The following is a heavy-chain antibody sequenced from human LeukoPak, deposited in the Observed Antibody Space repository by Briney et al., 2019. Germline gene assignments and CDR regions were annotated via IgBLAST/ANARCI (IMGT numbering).Heavy chain of an antibody. CDR1: AFIFSSYG. Sequence: PGGSLRLSCAASAFIFSSYGMHWVRQAPGKGLEWVAYIQYDGSNKQYADSVRGRFSISRDSSKNTLFLQMNRLRPEDAAVYYCAKAPVTTCRGAYCYPFDYWGQGTLVTVSS. J-gene: IGHJ4*02. D-gene: IGHD2-21*01. V-gene: IGHV3-30*02. CDR3: AKAPVTTCRGAYCYPFDY. CDR2: IQYDGSNK.